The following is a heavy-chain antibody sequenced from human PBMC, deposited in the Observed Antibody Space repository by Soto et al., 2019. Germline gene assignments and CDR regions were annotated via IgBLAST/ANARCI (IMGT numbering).Heavy chain of an antibody. CDR1: GFSFSSYW. J-gene: IGHJ4*02. CDR2: IKQDGSEK. Sequence: EVQLVESGGGFVQPGGSLRLSCAASGFSFSSYWMHWVRQAPGKGLEWVANIKQDGSEKYYVDSVKGRFTISRDNAQNSLYLQMNSLRTEDTAVYYCATGYTYGPDYWGQGTLVTVTS. V-gene: IGHV3-7*03. CDR3: ATGYTYGPDY. D-gene: IGHD5-18*01.